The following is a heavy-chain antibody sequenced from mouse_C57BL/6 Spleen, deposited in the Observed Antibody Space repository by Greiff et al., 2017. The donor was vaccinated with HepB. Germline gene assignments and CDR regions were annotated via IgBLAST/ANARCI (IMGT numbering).Heavy chain of an antibody. CDR3: ARSAGYYYAMDY. D-gene: IGHD6-1*01. J-gene: IGHJ4*01. CDR1: GYSFTSYY. Sequence: VQLQQSGPELVKPGASVKISCKASGYSFTSYYIHWVKQRPGQGLEWIGWIYPGSGNTKYNEKFKGKATLTADTSSSTAYMQLSSLTSEDSAVYYCARSAGYYYAMDYWGQETSVTVSS. CDR2: IYPGSGNT. V-gene: IGHV1-66*01.